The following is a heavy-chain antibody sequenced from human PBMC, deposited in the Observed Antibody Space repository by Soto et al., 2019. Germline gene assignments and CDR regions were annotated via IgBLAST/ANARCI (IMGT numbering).Heavy chain of an antibody. J-gene: IGHJ3*02. V-gene: IGHV1-3*01. CDR1: GYTFTSYA. CDR3: ARDPWDIVVVPAATLAFDI. CDR2: INAGNGNT. D-gene: IGHD2-2*01. Sequence: GTSVKVSCKASGYTFTSYAMHWVRQAPGQRLEWMGWINAGNGNTKYSQKFQGRVTITRDTSASTAYMELSSLRSEDTAVYYCARDPWDIVVVPAATLAFDIWGQGTMVTVSS.